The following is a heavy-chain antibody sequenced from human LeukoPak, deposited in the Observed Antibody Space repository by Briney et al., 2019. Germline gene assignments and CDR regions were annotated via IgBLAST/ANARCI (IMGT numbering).Heavy chain of an antibody. Sequence: PSETLSLTCAVSGVSISSYYWSWIRQPPGKGLEWIGYIYYSGSTNYNPSLKSRVTISVEQSKNQLSVKMSSVNAAEKAVYYCARRGSASWLDYWGQGTLVTVSS. CDR3: ARRGSASWLDY. D-gene: IGHD2-15*01. CDR1: GVSISSYY. CDR2: IYYSGST. J-gene: IGHJ4*02. V-gene: IGHV4-59*01.